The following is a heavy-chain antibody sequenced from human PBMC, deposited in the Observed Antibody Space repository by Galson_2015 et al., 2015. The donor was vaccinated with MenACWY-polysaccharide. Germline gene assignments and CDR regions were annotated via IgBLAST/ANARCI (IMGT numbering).Heavy chain of an antibody. J-gene: IGHJ6*02. CDR2: INTSGSA. V-gene: IGHV4-61*02. CDR3: VRETGSGAYYNDYHRMDV. D-gene: IGHD3-10*01. CDR1: GGSISSGVHY. Sequence: TLSLTCFVSGGSISSGVHYWSWIRQPAGKGLAWIGRINTSGSATYNPSLKSRVTISVDTSKNQFSLNVRSVTAADTAVYFCVRETGSGAYYNDYHRMDVWGRGTSVIVSS.